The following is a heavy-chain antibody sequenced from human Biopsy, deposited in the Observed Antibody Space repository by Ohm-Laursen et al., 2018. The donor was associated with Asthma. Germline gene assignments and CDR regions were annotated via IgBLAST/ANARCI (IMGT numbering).Heavy chain of an antibody. CDR2: ITGSGGTT. D-gene: IGHD6-19*01. V-gene: IGHV3-23*01. CDR1: GFTFSSSA. CDR3: AKDFRGIAVAGDRGFDY. J-gene: IGHJ4*02. Sequence: SLRLSCAASGFTFSSSAMSWVRQAPGKGLERVSAITGSGGTTYYADSVRGRLTISRDNSKSTLLPQMDSLSAEDTAVYYCAKDFRGIAVAGDRGFDYWGQGTLVIVSS.